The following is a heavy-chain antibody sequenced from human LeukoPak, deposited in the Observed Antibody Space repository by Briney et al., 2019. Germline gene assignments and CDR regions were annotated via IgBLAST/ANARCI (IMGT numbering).Heavy chain of an antibody. CDR2: IYYSGST. V-gene: IGHV4-59*01. CDR3: ARDDPSIVGATENAFDI. J-gene: IGHJ3*02. CDR1: GGSISSYC. D-gene: IGHD1-26*01. Sequence: SGTLSLTCTVSGGSISSYCWSWIRQPPGKGLEWIGYIYYSGSTNYNPSLKRRVTISGDTSKNQFSLKLSSVTAADTAVYYCARDDPSIVGATENAFDIWGQGTMVTVSS.